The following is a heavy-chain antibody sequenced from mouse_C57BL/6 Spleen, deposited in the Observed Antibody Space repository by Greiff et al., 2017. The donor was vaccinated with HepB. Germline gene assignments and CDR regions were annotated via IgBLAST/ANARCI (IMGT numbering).Heavy chain of an antibody. CDR1: GYTFTSYW. Sequence: VQLQESGAELVMPGASVKLSCKASGYTFTSYWMHWVKQRPGQGLEWIGEIDPSDSYTNYNQKFKGKSTLPVDKSSSTAYMQLSSLTSEDSAVYYCARRDYGSSWYFDVWGTVTTVTVSS. J-gene: IGHJ1*03. D-gene: IGHD1-1*01. CDR2: IDPSDSYT. CDR3: ARRDYGSSWYFDV. V-gene: IGHV1-69*01.